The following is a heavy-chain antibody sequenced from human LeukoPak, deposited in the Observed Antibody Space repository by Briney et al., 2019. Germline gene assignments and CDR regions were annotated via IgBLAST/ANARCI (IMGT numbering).Heavy chain of an antibody. CDR3: ARPSVLGPNTDY. D-gene: IGHD4/OR15-4a*01. Sequence: GGSLRLSCAASGFSFKDYWMSWVRQAPGKGLEWVATIEQDGSEKYYVDSVKGRFTISRDNAKKSLFLQMNSLRADDTAVYYCARPSVLGPNTDYWGQGTLVTVSS. CDR2: IEQDGSEK. CDR1: GFSFKDYW. V-gene: IGHV3-7*01. J-gene: IGHJ4*02.